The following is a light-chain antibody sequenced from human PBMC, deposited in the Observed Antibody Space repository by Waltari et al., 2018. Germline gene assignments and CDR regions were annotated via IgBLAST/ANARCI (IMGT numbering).Light chain of an antibody. Sequence: ELVLTQSPGTLSLSLGERATVSCRASQSVSRALAWYQQEPGQAPRLLIYGASTRATGIPDRFSGSGSGTDFSLTISRLEPDDFAIYYCQHYLRLPVTFGQGTTVEI. CDR3: QHYLRLPVT. V-gene: IGKV3-20*01. CDR2: GAS. CDR1: QSVSRA. J-gene: IGKJ1*01.